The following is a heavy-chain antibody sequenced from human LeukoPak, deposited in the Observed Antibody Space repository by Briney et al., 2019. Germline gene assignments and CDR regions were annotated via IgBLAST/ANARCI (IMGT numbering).Heavy chain of an antibody. CDR1: GFTFNSYA. Sequence: GGSLRLSCAASGFTFNSYALSWVRQAPGKGLEWVSTIGGGGENTYYADSVKGGFTISRESSKNTVYLHMKSLRAEDTAVYFCAKVLTGSQDYWGQGTLVTVTS. CDR2: IGGGGENT. J-gene: IGHJ4*02. D-gene: IGHD1-14*01. CDR3: AKVLTGSQDY. V-gene: IGHV3-23*01.